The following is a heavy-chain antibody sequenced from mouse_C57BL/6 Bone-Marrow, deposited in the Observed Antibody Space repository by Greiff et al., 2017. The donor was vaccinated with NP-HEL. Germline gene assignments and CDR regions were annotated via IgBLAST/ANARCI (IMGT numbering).Heavy chain of an antibody. D-gene: IGHD2-1*01. CDR1: GYTFTEYT. Sequence: QVQLQQSGAELVKPGASVKLSCKASGYTFTEYTIHWVKQRSGQGLEWIGWFYPGSGSIKYNEKFKDKATLTADKSSSTVYMELNRLTSEDSAVYFCARHEARGSYYGNPFDYWGQGTTLTVSS. V-gene: IGHV1-62-2*01. CDR3: ARHEARGSYYGNPFDY. J-gene: IGHJ2*01. CDR2: FYPGSGSI.